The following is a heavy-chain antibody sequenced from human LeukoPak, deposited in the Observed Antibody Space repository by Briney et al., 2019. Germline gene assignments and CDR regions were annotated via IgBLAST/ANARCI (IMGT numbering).Heavy chain of an antibody. J-gene: IGHJ4*02. CDR2: INGDGSNT. Sequence: PGGSLRLSCAASGFTFRSFWMHWVRQTPGKGLVWVSRINGDGSNTTYADSVKGRFTTSRDTAKNTVYLQMNSLRAEDTAVYYCARTVAGTFDYWGQGTLVTVSS. V-gene: IGHV3-74*01. CDR3: ARTVAGTFDY. CDR1: GFTFRSFW. D-gene: IGHD6-19*01.